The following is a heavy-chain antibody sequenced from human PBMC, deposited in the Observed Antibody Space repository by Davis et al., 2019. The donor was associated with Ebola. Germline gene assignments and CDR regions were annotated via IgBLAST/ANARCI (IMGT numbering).Heavy chain of an antibody. CDR2: ISAYNGKT. D-gene: IGHD3-9*01. CDR3: ATFRSKYYDILTGYNYYYGMDV. J-gene: IGHJ6*02. V-gene: IGHV1-18*01. Sequence: ASVKVSCKASGYTFTSYGISWVRQAPGQGLEWMGWISAYNGKTNYAQKLQGRVTMTTDTSTSTAYMELRSLRSDDTAVYYCATFRSKYYDILTGYNYYYGMDVWGQGTTVTVSS. CDR1: GYTFTSYG.